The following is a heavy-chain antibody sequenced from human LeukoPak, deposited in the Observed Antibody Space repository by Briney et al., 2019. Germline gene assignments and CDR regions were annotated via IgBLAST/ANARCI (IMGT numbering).Heavy chain of an antibody. CDR3: ARRGVYGSGSYSVDYFDY. D-gene: IGHD3-10*01. J-gene: IGHJ4*02. CDR2: ISGSGGST. CDR1: GFTFSSYA. Sequence: GGSLRLSCAASGFTFSSYAMSWVRQAPGKGLEWVSAISGSGGSTYYADSVKGRFTISRDNSKNTLYLQMNSLRAEDTAVYYCARRGVYGSGSYSVDYFDYWGQGTLVTVSS. V-gene: IGHV3-23*01.